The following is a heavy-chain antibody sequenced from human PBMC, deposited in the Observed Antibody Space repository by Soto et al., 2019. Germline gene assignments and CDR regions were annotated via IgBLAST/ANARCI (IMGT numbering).Heavy chain of an antibody. J-gene: IGHJ5*02. CDR2: INPTNGAT. CDR3: ASHDTGARFDP. CDR1: RYIFTAYF. V-gene: IGHV1-2*02. Sequence: QVQLVQSGAEVKKPGASVKVSCKAPRYIFTAYFMHWVRQDPGQGLEWMGWINPTNGATHYGLSFQGRVNMPRDTFISTAYMELSSLRSDDTAVYYCASHDTGARFDPWGQGTLVIVSS. D-gene: IGHD2-8*02.